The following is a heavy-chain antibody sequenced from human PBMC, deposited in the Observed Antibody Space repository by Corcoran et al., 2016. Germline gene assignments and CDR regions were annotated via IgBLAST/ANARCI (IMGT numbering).Heavy chain of an antibody. CDR3: ARDWVLATILPDPYYYYYGMDV. V-gene: IGHV3-48*04. J-gene: IGHJ6*02. CDR1: GFTFSSYS. CDR2: ISSSSTI. D-gene: IGHD5-12*01. Sequence: EVQLVESGGGLVQPGGSLRLSCAASGFTFSSYSMNWVRQAPGKGLEWVSYISSSSTIYYADSVKGRFTISRDNAKNSLYLQMNSLRAEDTAVYYCARDWVLATILPDPYYYYYGMDVWGQGTTVTVSS.